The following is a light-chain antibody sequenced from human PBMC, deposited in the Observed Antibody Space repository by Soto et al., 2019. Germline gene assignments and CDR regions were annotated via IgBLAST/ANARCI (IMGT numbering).Light chain of an antibody. Sequence: EIVLTQSPATLSLSPGERATLSCRASQRVSSYLAWYQQKPGQAPRLLIYDASNRATGIPARFSGSGSGTDFTLTISSLEPEDFAVYYCQQRSNWPQLTIGQGTRLEIK. CDR1: QRVSSY. CDR3: QQRSNWPQLT. CDR2: DAS. V-gene: IGKV3-11*01. J-gene: IGKJ5*01.